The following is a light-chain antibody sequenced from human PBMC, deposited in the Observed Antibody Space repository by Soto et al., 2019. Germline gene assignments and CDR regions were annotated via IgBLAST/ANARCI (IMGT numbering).Light chain of an antibody. CDR2: GGS. Sequence: DIQMTQSPSSLSASVGDRVSITCQASQDITDYLNWYQQKPGKAPKLLIYGGSHFEPGVPSRFSGSGSGTAFTFTTSSLQPEDVGMYFCQQLNTYPVTFGGGTKVDIK. V-gene: IGKV1-33*01. CDR1: QDITDY. CDR3: QQLNTYPVT. J-gene: IGKJ4*01.